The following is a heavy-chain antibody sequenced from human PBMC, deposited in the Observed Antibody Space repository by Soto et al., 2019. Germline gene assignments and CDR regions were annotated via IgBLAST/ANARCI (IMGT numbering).Heavy chain of an antibody. D-gene: IGHD1-26*01. V-gene: IGHV3-30*02. Sequence: GGSLRLSCAASGFTFSSSGMHWVRKAPSKGLEWVAVIWFDGSNKYYADSVKGRFTISRDNSKNTLYLQMNSLRVEDTAVYYCAKSMVGATKLLDYWGQGTLVTVSS. CDR2: IWFDGSNK. J-gene: IGHJ4*02. CDR3: AKSMVGATKLLDY. CDR1: GFTFSSSG.